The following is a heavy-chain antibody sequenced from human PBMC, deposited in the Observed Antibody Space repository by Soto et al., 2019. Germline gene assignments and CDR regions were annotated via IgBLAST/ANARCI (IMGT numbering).Heavy chain of an antibody. CDR3: AREGVERGGMDV. CDR2: IWYDGSNK. V-gene: IGHV3-33*01. D-gene: IGHD1-1*01. J-gene: IGHJ6*02. CDR1: GFTFSSYG. Sequence: QVQLVESGGGVVQPGRSLRLSCAASGFTFSSYGMHWVRQAPGKGLEWVAVIWYDGSNKYYADSVKGRFTISRDNSKNTLYLQRNSLRAEDTAVYYCAREGVERGGMDVWGQGTTVTVSS.